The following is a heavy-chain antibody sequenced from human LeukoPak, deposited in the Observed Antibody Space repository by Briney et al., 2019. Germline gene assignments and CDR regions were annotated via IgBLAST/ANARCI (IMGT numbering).Heavy chain of an antibody. D-gene: IGHD5-12*01. CDR1: GGSISSYY. CDR2: IYYSGST. Sequence: SETLSLTCTVSGGSISSYYWSWIRQPPGKGLEWIGYIYYSGSTNYNPSLKSRVTISVDTSKNQFSLKLSSVTAADTAVYYCARGRSWWLRTFDYWGQGTLVTVSS. CDR3: ARGRSWWLRTFDY. V-gene: IGHV4-59*12. J-gene: IGHJ4*02.